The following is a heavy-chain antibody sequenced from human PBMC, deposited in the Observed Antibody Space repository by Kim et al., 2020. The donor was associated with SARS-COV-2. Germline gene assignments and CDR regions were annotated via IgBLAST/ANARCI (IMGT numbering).Heavy chain of an antibody. CDR2: IKSESDGGTT. D-gene: IGHD3-3*01. CDR1: GFSFTNAW. Sequence: GGSLRLSCAASGFSFTNAWLSWFRQAPGKGLEWVGHIKSESDGGTTDYAAPVKGRFTISRDDSKNMLYLHMNSLKTEDTAVYHCSTGRTFYTFWSGSTQGPFDNWGQGTMVSVAS. CDR3: STGRTFYTFWSGSTQGPFDN. V-gene: IGHV3-15*01. J-gene: IGHJ3*02.